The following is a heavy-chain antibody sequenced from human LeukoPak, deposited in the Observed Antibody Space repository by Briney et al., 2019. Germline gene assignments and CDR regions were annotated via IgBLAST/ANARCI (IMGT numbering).Heavy chain of an antibody. J-gene: IGHJ4*02. CDR3: ARSKTIFGVVMPGDPFSGSRD. CDR1: GYTFTSYG. V-gene: IGHV1-18*01. Sequence: GASVKVSCKASGYTFTSYGISWVRQAPGQGLEWMGWISAYNGNTNYAQKLQGRVTMTTDTSTSTAYMELSSLRSEDTAVYYCARSKTIFGVVMPGDPFSGSRDWGQGTLVTVSS. CDR2: ISAYNGNT. D-gene: IGHD3-3*01.